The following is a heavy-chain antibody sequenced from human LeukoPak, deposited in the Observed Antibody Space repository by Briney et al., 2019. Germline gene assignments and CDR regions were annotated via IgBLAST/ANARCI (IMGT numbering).Heavy chain of an antibody. V-gene: IGHV3-30*18. J-gene: IGHJ4*02. CDR1: GFTFSAYG. CDR3: AKRVDYGSSWYYFDY. CDR2: ISYDGNNK. Sequence: GGSLRLSCAASGFTFSAYGMHWVRQAPGKGLEWVAGISYDGNNKYYADSVKGRFTISRDNSEDTQYLQMNSLRAEDTAVYYCAKRVDYGSSWYYFDYWGQGTLVTVSS. D-gene: IGHD6-13*01.